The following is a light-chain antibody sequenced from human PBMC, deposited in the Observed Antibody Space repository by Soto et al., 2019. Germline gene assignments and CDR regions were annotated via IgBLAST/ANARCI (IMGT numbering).Light chain of an antibody. V-gene: IGKV3-20*01. CDR3: QHYSFSSYT. CDR1: QSVDSNY. CDR2: GAS. Sequence: EIGLTQSPGTLSLSPGERATLSCRASQSVDSNYLAWYQQRPGQAPRLLTHGASSRATGIPDRFSGSGSGTDFSLTISRLEPEDFAVYYCQHYSFSSYTFGQGTKLEIK. J-gene: IGKJ2*01.